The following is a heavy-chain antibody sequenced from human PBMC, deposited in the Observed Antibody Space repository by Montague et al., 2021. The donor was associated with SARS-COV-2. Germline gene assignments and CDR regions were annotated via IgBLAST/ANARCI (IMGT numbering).Heavy chain of an antibody. V-gene: IGHV4-34*01. CDR2: INHSGST. CDR1: GGSFSDYY. D-gene: IGHD3-22*01. Sequence: SETLSLTCAVSGGSFSDYYWSWIRQPPGKGLEWIGEINHSGSTNYNPSLRSRVTISVDTSKNQFSLKLSAVTAADTAVYYCARGAPTISMILVVMSGAGWYFDLWGRGTLVPVSS. CDR3: ARGAPTISMILVVMSGAGWYFDL. J-gene: IGHJ2*01.